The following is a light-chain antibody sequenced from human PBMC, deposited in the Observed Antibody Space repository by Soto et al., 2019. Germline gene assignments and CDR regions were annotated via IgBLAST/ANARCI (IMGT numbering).Light chain of an antibody. J-gene: IGKJ1*01. CDR1: QNINNY. V-gene: IGKV1-39*01. CDR2: GAS. CDR3: QQSYSTPWT. Sequence: DIQMTQSPSSLSASVGDRVTITCRASQNINNYLNWYQQKPGKAPKLLIYGASSLQSGVPSRFSGSGSGTDFTLTISSLQPEDFATYYCQQSYSTPWTLGQGTKVDSK.